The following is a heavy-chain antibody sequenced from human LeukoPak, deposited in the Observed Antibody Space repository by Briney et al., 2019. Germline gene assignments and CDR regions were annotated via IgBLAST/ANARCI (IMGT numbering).Heavy chain of an antibody. CDR1: GGSISSGDYY. CDR2: IYYSGST. CDR3: ARAGPPAYYYCYGMDV. Sequence: PSETLSLTCTVSGGSISSGDYYWSWIRQPPGKGLEWIGYIYYSGSTYYNPSLKSRVTISVDTSKSQFSLKLSTVTAADTAVYYCARAGPPAYYYCYGMDVWGQGTTVTVSS. V-gene: IGHV4-30-4*01. J-gene: IGHJ6*02.